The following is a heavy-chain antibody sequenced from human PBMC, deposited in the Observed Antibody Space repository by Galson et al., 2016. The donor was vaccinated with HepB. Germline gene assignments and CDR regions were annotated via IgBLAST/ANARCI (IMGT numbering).Heavy chain of an antibody. J-gene: IGHJ6*02. D-gene: IGHD3-22*01. CDR2: IQLIDSHT. Sequence: QSGAEVKKPGESLRISCKGSGYNFTSEFIGWVRQLPGKGLEWMGIIQLIDSHTRYSPSFQGHVTISADNSISTAYLQWSSLRAPDTAMYYCSRLPYSSGNFYYSGMDVWCQGTTVTVSS. V-gene: IGHV5-51*01. CDR3: SRLPYSSGNFYYSGMDV. CDR1: GYNFTSEF.